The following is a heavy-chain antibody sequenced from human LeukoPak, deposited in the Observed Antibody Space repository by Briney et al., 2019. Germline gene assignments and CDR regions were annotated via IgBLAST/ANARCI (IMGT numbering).Heavy chain of an antibody. CDR2: ISGSGGGT. V-gene: IGHV3-23*01. J-gene: IGHJ4*02. CDR3: ARVFRDYYGSGSYYYFDY. CDR1: GFTFSTYA. Sequence: GGSLRLSCAVSGFTFSTYAMSWVRQAPGKGLEWISGISGSGGGTYYADSVKGRFTISRDNSKNTLYLQMNSLTAADTAVYYCARVFRDYYGSGSYYYFDYWGQGTLVTVSS. D-gene: IGHD3-10*01.